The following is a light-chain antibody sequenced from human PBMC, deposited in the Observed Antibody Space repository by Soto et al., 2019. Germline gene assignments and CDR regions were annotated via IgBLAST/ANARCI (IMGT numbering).Light chain of an antibody. V-gene: IGKV3-20*01. J-gene: IGKJ1*01. CDR3: HQYDESPWT. CDR1: QSVSSSY. Sequence: EIVLTQSPGTLSLSPGERATLSCRASQSVSSSYFAWYQQKPGQAPRLLIYGASSRATGIPDRFSGSGSGTDFTLTIGRLEPEDLAVYYCHQYDESPWTFGQGTKVEIE. CDR2: GAS.